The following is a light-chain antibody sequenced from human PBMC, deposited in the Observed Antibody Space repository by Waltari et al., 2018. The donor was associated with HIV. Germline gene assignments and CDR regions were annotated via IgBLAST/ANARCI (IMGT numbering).Light chain of an antibody. V-gene: IGLV3-21*02. J-gene: IGLJ1*01. CDR1: NIGAKS. CDR2: VDV. CDR3: QVWDMTSGHLV. Sequence: SYVLTQPPSVSVAPGQTARITCGGNNIGAKSVHWSRHTLGQAPLLLVYVDVERPSGRSYQFSGSNSGNTATLLITGTDVGDEAEYYCQVWDMTSGHLVFGRGTTVTVL.